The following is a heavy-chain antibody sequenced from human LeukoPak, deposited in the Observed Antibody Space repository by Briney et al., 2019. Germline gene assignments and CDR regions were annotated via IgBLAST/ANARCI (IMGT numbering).Heavy chain of an antibody. CDR3: ARVKDFWSGYYPDY. J-gene: IGHJ4*02. CDR2: INHSGST. D-gene: IGHD3-3*01. CDR1: GGSFSGYY. V-gene: IGHV4-34*01. Sequence: SETLSLTCAVYGGSFSGYYWNWIRQPPGKGLEWIGEINHSGSTNYNPSLKSRVTISVDTSKNQFSLKLSSVTAADTAVYYCARVKDFWSGYYPDYWGQGTLVTVSS.